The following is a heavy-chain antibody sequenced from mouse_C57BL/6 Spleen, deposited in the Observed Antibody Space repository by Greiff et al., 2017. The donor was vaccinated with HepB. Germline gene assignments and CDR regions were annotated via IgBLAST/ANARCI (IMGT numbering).Heavy chain of an antibody. J-gene: IGHJ3*01. CDR3: TTRYYGSSIWFAY. CDR1: GFNIKDYY. D-gene: IGHD1-1*01. CDR2: IDPEDGDT. Sequence: VQLKESGAELVRPGASVKLSCTASGFNIKDYYMHWVKQRPEQGLEWIGRIDPEDGDTEYAPKFQGKATMTADTSSNTAYLQLSSLTSEDTAVYYCTTRYYGSSIWFAYWGQGTLVTVSA. V-gene: IGHV14-1*01.